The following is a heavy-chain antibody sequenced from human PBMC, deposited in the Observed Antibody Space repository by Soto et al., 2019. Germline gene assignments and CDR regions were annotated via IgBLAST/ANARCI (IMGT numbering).Heavy chain of an antibody. Sequence: GSSLRLSCAASGFTFSSYAMSWVLQAPGKGLEWVAVISYDGSNKYYADSVKGRFTISRNNSKNTLYLQMNSLRAEDTAVYYCANAHNLRRYDFWSGYLLPGYGMDVWGQGTTVTVSS. J-gene: IGHJ6*02. CDR2: ISYDGSNK. D-gene: IGHD3-3*01. V-gene: IGHV3-30*18. CDR1: GFTFSSYA. CDR3: ANAHNLRRYDFWSGYLLPGYGMDV.